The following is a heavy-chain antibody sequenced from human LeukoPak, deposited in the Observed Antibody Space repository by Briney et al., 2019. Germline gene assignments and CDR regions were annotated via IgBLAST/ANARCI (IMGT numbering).Heavy chain of an antibody. Sequence: SETLSLTCTVSGVSISSSNSYWGWIRQPPGEGLEWIGSIYYSGNTYYNASLKSQVSISIDTSKNQFSLRLTSVTAADTAVYYCARQTGSGLFILPGGQGTLVTVSS. D-gene: IGHD3/OR15-3a*01. CDR2: IYYSGNT. V-gene: IGHV4-39*01. CDR1: GVSISSSNSY. J-gene: IGHJ4*02. CDR3: ARQTGSGLFILP.